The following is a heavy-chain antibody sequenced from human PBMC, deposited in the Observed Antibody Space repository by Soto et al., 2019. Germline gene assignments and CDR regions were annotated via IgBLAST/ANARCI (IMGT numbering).Heavy chain of an antibody. CDR1: GYTFTSYA. V-gene: IGHV1-3*01. CDR3: ARGITLPTPLDY. CDR2: INAGNGNT. Sequence: ASVKVSCKSSGYTFTSYAMHLVRKAPGQRLEWMGWINAGNGNTKYSQKFQGRVTITRDTSASTAYMELSSLRSEVTAVYYCARGITLPTPLDYWGQGTMVTVSS. J-gene: IGHJ4*02. D-gene: IGHD1-20*01.